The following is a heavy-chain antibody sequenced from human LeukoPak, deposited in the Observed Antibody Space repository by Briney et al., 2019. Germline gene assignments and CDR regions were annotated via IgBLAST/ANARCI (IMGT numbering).Heavy chain of an antibody. V-gene: IGHV3-23*01. J-gene: IGHJ4*02. CDR2: ITGSDDAT. Sequence: GGSLRPSCVASGFTFSSAAMTWVRQAPGKGLEWVSTITGSDDATYYANSVKGRFTISRDSSTNTLHLQMNSLRIEDTAIYYCAKGPQLYSGYHPDYWGQGTLVTVSS. D-gene: IGHD3-22*01. CDR1: GFTFSSAA. CDR3: AKGPQLYSGYHPDY.